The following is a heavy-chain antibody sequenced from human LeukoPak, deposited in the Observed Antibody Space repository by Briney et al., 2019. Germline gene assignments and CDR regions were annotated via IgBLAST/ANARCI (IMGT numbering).Heavy chain of an antibody. CDR3: ARISDCSSSSCPYYYYMDV. J-gene: IGHJ6*03. CDR1: GGSIRSYY. Sequence: PSETLSLTCTVSGGSIRSYYWSWIRQPAGKGLEWFGRIYTSGSTNYNPSLESRVTMSVDTSKNQFSLKLSSVTAADTAVYYCARISDCSSSSCPYYYYMDVWGKGTTVTVSS. CDR2: IYTSGST. V-gene: IGHV4-4*07. D-gene: IGHD2-2*01.